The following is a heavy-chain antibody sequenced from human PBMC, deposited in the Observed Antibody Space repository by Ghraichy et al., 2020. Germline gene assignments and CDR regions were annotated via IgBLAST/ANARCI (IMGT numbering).Heavy chain of an antibody. Sequence: SETLSLTCTVSGGSISSYYWSWIRQPPGKGLEWIGYIYYSGSTNYNPSLKSRVTISVDTSKNQFSLKLSSVTAADTAVYYCAKGDHTMIVVAPGAFDIWGQGTMVTVSS. CDR3: AKGDHTMIVVAPGAFDI. J-gene: IGHJ3*02. D-gene: IGHD3-22*01. CDR2: IYYSGST. V-gene: IGHV4-59*01. CDR1: GGSISSYY.